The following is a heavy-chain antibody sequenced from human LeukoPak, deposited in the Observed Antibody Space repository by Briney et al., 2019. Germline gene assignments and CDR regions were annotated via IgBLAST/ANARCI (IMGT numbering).Heavy chain of an antibody. J-gene: IGHJ4*02. CDR1: GGTFSSYA. D-gene: IGHD2-15*01. Sequence: SVKVSCKASGGTFSSYAISWVRQAPGQGLEWMGRIIPIFGTANYAQKVQGRVTITTDESTSTAYMELSSLRSEDTAVYYCARDWCSGGSCPFFDYWGQGTLVTVSS. V-gene: IGHV1-69*05. CDR2: IIPIFGTA. CDR3: ARDWCSGGSCPFFDY.